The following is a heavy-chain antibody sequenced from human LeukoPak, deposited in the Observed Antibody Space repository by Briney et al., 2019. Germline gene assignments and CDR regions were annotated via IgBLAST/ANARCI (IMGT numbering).Heavy chain of an antibody. V-gene: IGHV1-2*02. Sequence: ASVKVSCKASGYTFTGHYIHWVRQAPGQGLEWMGWIHPNTGGTKYAQKFQGRVTMTRDTSSSTAYMELSSLRSEDTAVYYCARYSGPTSYYFDYWGQGTLVTVSS. CDR2: IHPNTGGT. CDR1: GYTFTGHY. J-gene: IGHJ4*02. D-gene: IGHD6-19*01. CDR3: ARYSGPTSYYFDY.